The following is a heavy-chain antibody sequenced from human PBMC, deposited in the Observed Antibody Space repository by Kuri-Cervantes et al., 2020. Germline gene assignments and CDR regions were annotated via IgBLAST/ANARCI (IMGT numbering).Heavy chain of an antibody. CDR1: GYTFTSYG. CDR3: ARDPHATDDYGGAPNWLDP. V-gene: IGHV1-18*01. Sequence: ASVKVSCKASGYTFTSYGISWVRQAPGQGLEWMGWISAYNGNTNYAQKLQGRVTMTTDTSTSTAYMELRSLRSDDTAVYYCARDPHATDDYGGAPNWLDPWGQGTLVTVSS. CDR2: ISAYNGNT. D-gene: IGHD4-23*01. J-gene: IGHJ5*02.